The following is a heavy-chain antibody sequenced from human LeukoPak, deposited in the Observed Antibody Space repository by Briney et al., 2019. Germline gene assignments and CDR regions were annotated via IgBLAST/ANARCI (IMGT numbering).Heavy chain of an antibody. CDR2: IWYDGSNK. J-gene: IGHJ3*02. CDR1: GFTFSSYG. V-gene: IGHV3-30*19. Sequence: PGRSLRLSCAASGFTFSSYGMHWVRQAPGKGLEWVAVIWYDGSNKYYADSVKGRFTISRDNSKNTLYLQMNSLRAEDTAVYYCARDDYDYDSSGHDAFDIWGQGTMVTVSS. CDR3: ARDDYDYDSSGHDAFDI. D-gene: IGHD3-22*01.